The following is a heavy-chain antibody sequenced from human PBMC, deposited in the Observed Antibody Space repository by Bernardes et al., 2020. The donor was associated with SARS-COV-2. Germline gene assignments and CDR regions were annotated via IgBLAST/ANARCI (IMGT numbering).Heavy chain of an antibody. J-gene: IGHJ6*02. CDR2: ISYDGSNK. CDR3: ARGDYRSSYSYYYYAMDV. CDR1: GFTFSTYT. D-gene: IGHD6-6*01. V-gene: IGHV3-30-3*01. Sequence: GGSLRLSCAASGFTFSTYTMHWVRQAPGKGLEWVAVISYDGSNKYYADSVKGRFTISRDNSKNTLYLQMNSLRAEDTAVYYCARGDYRSSYSYYYYAMDVWGQGTTVTVSS.